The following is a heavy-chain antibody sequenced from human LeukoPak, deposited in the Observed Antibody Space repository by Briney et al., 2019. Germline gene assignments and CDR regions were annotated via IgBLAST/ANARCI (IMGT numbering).Heavy chain of an antibody. CDR1: GYSISSGYY. V-gene: IGHV4-38-2*02. Sequence: SETLSLTCTVSGYSISSGYYWGWIRQPPGKGLEWIGSIYHSGSTYYNPSLKSRVTISVDTSKNQFSLKLSSVTAADTAVYYCARPRAYGSGSYSDYWGQGTLVTVSS. D-gene: IGHD3-10*01. CDR2: IYHSGST. J-gene: IGHJ4*02. CDR3: ARPRAYGSGSYSDY.